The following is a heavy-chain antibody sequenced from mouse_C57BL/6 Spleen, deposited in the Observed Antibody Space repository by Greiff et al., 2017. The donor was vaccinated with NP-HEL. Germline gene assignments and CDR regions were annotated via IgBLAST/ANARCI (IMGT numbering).Heavy chain of an antibody. CDR3: ARNYDYDVAMDY. Sequence: QVQLQQPGAELVKPGASVKMSCKASGYTFTSYWITWVKQRPGQGLEWIGDIYPGSGSTNYNEKFKSKATLTVDTSSSTAYMQLSSLTSEDSAVYHCARNYDYDVAMDYWGQGTSVTVSS. J-gene: IGHJ4*01. V-gene: IGHV1-55*01. D-gene: IGHD2-4*01. CDR2: IYPGSGST. CDR1: GYTFTSYW.